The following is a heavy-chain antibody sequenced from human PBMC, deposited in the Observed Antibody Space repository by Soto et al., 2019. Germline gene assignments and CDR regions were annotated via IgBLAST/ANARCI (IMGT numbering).Heavy chain of an antibody. D-gene: IGHD3-10*01. V-gene: IGHV3-30-3*01. CDR1: GFTFSSYA. J-gene: IGHJ6*02. Sequence: QVQLVESGGGVVQPGRSLRLSCAASGFTFSSYAMHWVRQAPGKGLEWVAVISYDGSNKYYADSVKGRFTISRDNSKNTLYLQMNSLRAEDTAVYYCARDLGYGSGSYNYGMDVWGQGTTVTVSS. CDR2: ISYDGSNK. CDR3: ARDLGYGSGSYNYGMDV.